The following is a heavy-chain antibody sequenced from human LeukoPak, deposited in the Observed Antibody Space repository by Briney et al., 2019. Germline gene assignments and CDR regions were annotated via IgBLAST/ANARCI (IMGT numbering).Heavy chain of an antibody. V-gene: IGHV1-2*02. CDR3: ARGGRAGGFDY. D-gene: IGHD5-24*01. CDR1: GDTFTGYY. J-gene: IGHJ4*02. CDR2: INPKSGGT. Sequence: ASVKVSCKASGDTFTGYYMHWVRQAPGQGLEWMGWINPKSGGTDYAQKFQGRVTMTRDTSISTAYMELSRLRSDDTAVYYCARGGRAGGFDYWGQGTLVTVSS.